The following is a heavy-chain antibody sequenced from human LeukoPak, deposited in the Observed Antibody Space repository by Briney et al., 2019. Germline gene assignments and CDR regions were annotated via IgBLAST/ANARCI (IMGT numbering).Heavy chain of an antibody. Sequence: SGESLKISCKGSGYSFPNCWIGWVRQMPGQGLEWMGIIYPAGSDTRYSPSFQGQVTISADKSINTAYLQWTSLKASDTAMYYCARRKGDGYNSPFDYWGQGTLVTVSS. D-gene: IGHD5-24*01. CDR2: IYPAGSDT. CDR3: ARRKGDGYNSPFDY. CDR1: GYSFPNCW. V-gene: IGHV5-51*01. J-gene: IGHJ4*02.